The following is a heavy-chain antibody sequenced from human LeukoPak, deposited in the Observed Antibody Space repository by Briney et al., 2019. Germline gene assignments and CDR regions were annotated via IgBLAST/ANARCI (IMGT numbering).Heavy chain of an antibody. CDR2: ISSSSSYI. CDR1: GFTFSSYS. CDR3: ARVGSSSSGGPDY. J-gene: IGHJ4*02. D-gene: IGHD6-6*01. Sequence: RGSLRLSCAASGFTFSSYSMNWVRQAPGKGLEWVSSISSSSSYIYYADSVKGRFTISRDNAKNSLYLQMNSLRAEDTAVYYCARVGSSSSGGPDYWGQGTLVTVSS. V-gene: IGHV3-21*01.